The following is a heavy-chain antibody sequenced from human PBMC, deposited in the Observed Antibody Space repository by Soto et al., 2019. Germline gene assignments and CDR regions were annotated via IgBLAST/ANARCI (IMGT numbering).Heavy chain of an antibody. J-gene: IGHJ4*02. CDR3: TRGDFWSGSDY. V-gene: IGHV4-4*02. CDR2: IFHSGST. Sequence: PSETLSLTCDVSGDSISNNYWWTWVRQFPGEGLQWIGEIFHSGSTNYNPPLKNRVNISVDKSNNRFSLMLSSVTAADTAVYYCTRGDFWSGSDYWGQGIQVTVS. CDR1: GDSISNNYW. D-gene: IGHD3-3*01.